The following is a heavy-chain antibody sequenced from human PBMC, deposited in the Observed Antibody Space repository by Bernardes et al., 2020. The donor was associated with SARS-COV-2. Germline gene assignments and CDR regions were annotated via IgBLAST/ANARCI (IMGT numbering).Heavy chain of an antibody. D-gene: IGHD3-3*01. Sequence: TLSLTCAVSGYSISSGYYWGWIRQPPGKGLEWIGSIYHSGSTYYNPSLKSRVTISVDTSKNQFSLKLSSVTAADTAVYYCARAGSITIFGVVIARQDAFDIWGQGTMVTVSS. J-gene: IGHJ3*02. CDR3: ARAGSITIFGVVIARQDAFDI. CDR1: GYSISSGYY. V-gene: IGHV4-38-2*01. CDR2: IYHSGST.